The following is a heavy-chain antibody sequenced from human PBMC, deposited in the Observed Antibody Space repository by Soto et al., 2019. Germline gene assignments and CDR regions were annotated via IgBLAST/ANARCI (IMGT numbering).Heavy chain of an antibody. CDR1: GGSISSGDYY. CDR2: IYYSGST. CDR3: GISKLPTYYMDV. J-gene: IGHJ6*03. V-gene: IGHV4-30-4*01. Sequence: SETLSLTCTVSGGSISSGDYYWSWIRQPPGKGLEWIGYIYYSGSTYYNPSLKSRVTISVDTSKNQFSLKLSPVTAADTAVYYCGISKLPTYYMDVWGKGTTVTVSS. D-gene: IGHD1-7*01.